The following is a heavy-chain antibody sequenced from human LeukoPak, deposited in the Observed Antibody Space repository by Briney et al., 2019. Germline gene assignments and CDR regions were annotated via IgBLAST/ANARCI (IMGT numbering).Heavy chain of an antibody. D-gene: IGHD5-24*01. CDR2: INPSGGST. J-gene: IGHJ4*02. CDR3: AGSVEMATIFVY. Sequence: ASVKVSCKASGYIFTSYYMHWVRQAPGQGLEWMGIINPSGGSTSYAQKFQGRVTMTRDMSTSTVYMELSSLRSEDTAVYYCAGSVEMATIFVYWGQGTLVTVSS. V-gene: IGHV1-46*01. CDR1: GYIFTSYY.